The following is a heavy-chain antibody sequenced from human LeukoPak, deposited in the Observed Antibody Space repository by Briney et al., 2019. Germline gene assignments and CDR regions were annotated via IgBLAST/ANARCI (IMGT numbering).Heavy chain of an antibody. CDR3: ARADAFDI. J-gene: IGHJ3*02. CDR2: ITSGGVNT. CDR1: GFTFSSYT. Sequence: GGSLRLSCAASGFTFSSYTMNWVRQAPGKGLEWVSSITSGGVNTYYATSVKGRFTISRDNAKNSLFLQMNSLRAEDTAVYYCARADAFDIWGQGTMVTVSS. V-gene: IGHV3-21*04.